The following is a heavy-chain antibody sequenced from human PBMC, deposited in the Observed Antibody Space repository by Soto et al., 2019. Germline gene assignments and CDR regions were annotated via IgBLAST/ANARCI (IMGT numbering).Heavy chain of an antibody. CDR2: ICTSGST. V-gene: IGHV4-4*07. Sequence: PSETLSLTCTVSGGSISSYYWSWVRQPAGKGLEWIGRICTSGSTNYNPSLKSRGTMSVDPSQNQSSLKLSSVTAADTAVYSCARDQRWNYYDSSGYSLWGQGTLVTVSS. D-gene: IGHD3-22*01. J-gene: IGHJ4*02. CDR3: ARDQRWNYYDSSGYSL. CDR1: GGSISSYY.